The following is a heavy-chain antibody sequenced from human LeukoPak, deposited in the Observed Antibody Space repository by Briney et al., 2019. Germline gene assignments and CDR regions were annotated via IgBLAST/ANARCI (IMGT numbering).Heavy chain of an antibody. CDR2: IYFSGAT. D-gene: IGHD1-1*01. V-gene: IGHV4-38-2*02. J-gene: IGHJ4*02. Sequence: PSETLSLTCTVSGYSISSGYYWGWIRQPPGKGLEWIGNIYFSGATYYNPSLKSRVTISVDTSKNQFSLSLSVVAAADTAVYYCAKLSSNWYFDSWGRGTLVTVSS. CDR3: AKLSSNWYFDS. CDR1: GYSISSGYY.